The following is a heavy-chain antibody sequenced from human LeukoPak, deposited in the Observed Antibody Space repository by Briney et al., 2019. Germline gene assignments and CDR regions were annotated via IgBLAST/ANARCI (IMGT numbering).Heavy chain of an antibody. J-gene: IGHJ3*01. CDR1: GYSFTDYF. CDR2: INPNSGGT. CDR3: ARVHGGRELDAFDF. V-gene: IGHV1-2*02. D-gene: IGHD1-7*01. Sequence: ASVKVSCKASGYSFTDYFIHWVRQAPGQGLEWMGWINPNSGGTSYVQMFQGRVIMTSDTSISTAYMELISLKSDDTAVYYCARVHGGRELDAFDFWGQGKMLTVSA.